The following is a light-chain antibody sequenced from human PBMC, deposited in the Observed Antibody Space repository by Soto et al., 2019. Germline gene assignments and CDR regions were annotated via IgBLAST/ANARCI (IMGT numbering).Light chain of an antibody. CDR1: QTLFYRGNNRNY. V-gene: IGKV4-1*01. CDR3: QHYYSPPLT. Sequence: DIVMTQSPDSLAVSLGERATINCKSSQTLFYRGNNRNYLAWYQKKPGPPPKLLIYWASIRESGVPDRFSGSGSGTEFSLTISNLQAEDVAVYYCQHYYSPPLTFGGGTKVEIK. J-gene: IGKJ4*01. CDR2: WAS.